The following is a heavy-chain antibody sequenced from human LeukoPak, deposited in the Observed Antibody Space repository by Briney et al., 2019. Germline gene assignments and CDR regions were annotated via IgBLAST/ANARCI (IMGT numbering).Heavy chain of an antibody. CDR3: AKRRTTVITMDYFDY. V-gene: IGHV3-23*01. CDR2: ISGGTGTP. Sequence: PGGSLRLSCAASGFSFSNYAMSWVRQAPGKGLVWVSGISGGTGTPFYADSVKGRFTISRDNSKNTLYLQMSSLRGEDTAVYYCAKRRTTVITMDYFDYWGQGTLVTVSS. J-gene: IGHJ4*02. CDR1: GFSFSNYA. D-gene: IGHD4-17*01.